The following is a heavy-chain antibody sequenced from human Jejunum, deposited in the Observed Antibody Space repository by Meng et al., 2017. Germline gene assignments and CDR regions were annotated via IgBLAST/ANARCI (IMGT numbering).Heavy chain of an antibody. CDR3: ARDHMGSLDY. CDR2: AST. D-gene: IGHD1-26*01. Sequence: QVQLQESGHGLVRPAEALSLICTFYGGSVSRAGYQWGWIRQPPGKGLEWIGYASTNYNPSLKSRVTISLDTSRNQFSLSLSSVTAADTAVYYCARDHMGSLDYWGQGILVTFSS. CDR1: GGSVSRAGYQ. V-gene: IGHV4-61*08. J-gene: IGHJ4*02.